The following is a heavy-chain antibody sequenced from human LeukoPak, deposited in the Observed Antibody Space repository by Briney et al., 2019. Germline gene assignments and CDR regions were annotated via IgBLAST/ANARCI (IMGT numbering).Heavy chain of an antibody. V-gene: IGHV4-30-4*01. Sequence: SQTLSLTCTVSGGSISSGDYYWSWIRQPPGKGLEWIGYIYHSGSTHFNPSLKSRVTISVDTSKNQFSLKLSSVTAADTAVYYCARGRGYCSGGSCYSRRPNWFDPWGQGTLATVSS. CDR3: ARGRGYCSGGSCYSRRPNWFDP. D-gene: IGHD2-15*01. J-gene: IGHJ5*02. CDR2: IYHSGST. CDR1: GGSISSGDYY.